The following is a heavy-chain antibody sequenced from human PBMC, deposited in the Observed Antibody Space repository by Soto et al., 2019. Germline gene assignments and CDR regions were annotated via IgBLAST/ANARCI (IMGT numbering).Heavy chain of an antibody. Sequence: QVQLVQSGPEVKKPGASVKVSCKTSGYTFTSYGIAWVRQAPGQGLEWMGWISTSKGNTNYAQKFQCRVTRTTVTHTSTAYMELRSLRSDDTAVHYGETRSPAFDFWGQGTLVTVSS. V-gene: IGHV1-18*01. CDR1: GYTFTSYG. J-gene: IGHJ4*02. CDR2: ISTSKGNT. CDR3: ETRSPAFDF.